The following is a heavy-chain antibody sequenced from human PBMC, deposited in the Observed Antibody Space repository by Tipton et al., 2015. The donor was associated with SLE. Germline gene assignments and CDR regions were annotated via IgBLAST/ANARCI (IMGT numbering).Heavy chain of an antibody. Sequence: GSLRLSCAASGFTFSSYWMSWVRQAPGKGLEYVSAISSNGGSTYYANSVKGRFTISRDNSKNTLYLQMGSLRAEDMAVYYCARDRGDWSEAFDIWGQGTMFPVSS. CDR3: ARDRGDWSEAFDI. CDR1: GFTFSSYW. CDR2: ISSNGGST. D-gene: IGHD3-9*01. V-gene: IGHV3-64*01. J-gene: IGHJ3*02.